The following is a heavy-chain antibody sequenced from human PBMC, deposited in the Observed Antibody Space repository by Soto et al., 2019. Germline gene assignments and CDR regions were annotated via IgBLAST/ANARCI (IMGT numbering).Heavy chain of an antibody. J-gene: IGHJ4*02. D-gene: IGHD1-7*01. Sequence: EXLNISCKGSGYSLTSYWIFLVLQMPGKGLEWMGIIYPGYSDTRYSPSFQGQVTISADKSISTAYLQWSSLKASDTAMYYCASSRWNYANYFDYWGQGTLVTVSS. CDR1: GYSLTSYW. CDR2: IYPGYSDT. CDR3: ASSRWNYANYFDY. V-gene: IGHV5-51*01.